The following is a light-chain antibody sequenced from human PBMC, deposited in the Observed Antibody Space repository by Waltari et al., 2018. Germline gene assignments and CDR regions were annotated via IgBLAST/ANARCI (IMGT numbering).Light chain of an antibody. CDR2: GAS. J-gene: IGKJ1*01. CDR3: QQDHTPPWT. Sequence: DIHMTQSPSSLSASVGDRVTVTCRASQGIDKELSWYQQKPGKAPIFLINGASTLQTGVSSRFSGSGSGTDFTLTISSLQPDDAATYYCQQDHTPPWTFGQGTKVEIK. V-gene: IGKV1-27*01. CDR1: QGIDKE.